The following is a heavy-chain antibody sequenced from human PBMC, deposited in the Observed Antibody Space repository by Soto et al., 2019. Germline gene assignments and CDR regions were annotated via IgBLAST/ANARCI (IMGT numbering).Heavy chain of an antibody. CDR1: GDTFSFYT. D-gene: IGHD3-10*01. CDR3: ATSYGSGYRAFDY. J-gene: IGHJ4*02. Sequence: QVQLVQSGAEVKKPGSSVKVSCKASGDTFSFYTINWVRQAPGLGLEWVGRINPILSMSNYAQKFQGRVTMTADKSTSTAYMDLRSLRFEDTAIYYCATSYGSGYRAFDYWGQGALVTVSS. V-gene: IGHV1-69*02. CDR2: INPILSMS.